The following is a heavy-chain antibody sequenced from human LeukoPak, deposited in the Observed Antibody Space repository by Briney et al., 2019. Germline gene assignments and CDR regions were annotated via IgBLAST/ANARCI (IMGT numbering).Heavy chain of an antibody. D-gene: IGHD6-13*01. CDR1: GGSFSGYY. J-gene: IGHJ4*02. CDR3: ARGPYSSSWYS. CDR2: INHSGST. Sequence: SETLSLTCAVYGGSFSGYYRSWIRQPPGKGLEWIGEINHSGSTNYNPSLKSRVTISVDTSKNQFSLKLSSVTAADTAVYYCARGPYSSSWYSWGQGTLVTVSS. V-gene: IGHV4-34*01.